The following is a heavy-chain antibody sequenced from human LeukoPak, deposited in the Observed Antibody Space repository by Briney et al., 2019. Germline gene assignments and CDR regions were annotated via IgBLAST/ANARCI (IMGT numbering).Heavy chain of an antibody. CDR1: GFTFDDYA. Sequence: GRSLRLSCAASGFTFDDYAMHWVRQAPGKGLEWVSGISWNSGSIGYADSVKGRFTISRDNAKNSLYLQMNSLRAEDTAVYYCARGGQLVGYWGQGTLVTVSS. CDR3: ARGGQLVGY. V-gene: IGHV3-9*01. CDR2: ISWNSGSI. D-gene: IGHD6-6*01. J-gene: IGHJ4*02.